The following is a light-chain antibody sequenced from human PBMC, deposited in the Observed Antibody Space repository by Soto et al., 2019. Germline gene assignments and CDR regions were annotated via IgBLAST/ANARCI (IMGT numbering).Light chain of an antibody. J-gene: IGLJ1*01. V-gene: IGLV2-14*01. CDR1: GNDIGAYDY. Sequence: QSVLAQPTSVSGSPGQSIAIPCTGNGNDIGAYDYVSWYQQHPGKAPRLLIHGVRNRPPGISSHFSGFKSGLTASLTISGLQAEDEADYFCFSKISGFVYGFGTGTKVTVL. CDR2: GVR. CDR3: FSKISGFVYG.